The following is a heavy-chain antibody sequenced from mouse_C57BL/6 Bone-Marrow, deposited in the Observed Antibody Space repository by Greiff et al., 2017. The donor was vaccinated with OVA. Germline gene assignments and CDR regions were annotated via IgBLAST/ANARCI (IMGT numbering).Heavy chain of an antibody. Sequence: QVQLQQSGAELVKPGASVKMSCKASGYTFTSYWITWVKQRPGQGLEWIGDIYPGSGSTNYNEKFKSKATLTVDTSSSTAYMQLSSLTSEDSAVYYCARSNTRSNYYAMDYWGQGTSVTVSS. D-gene: IGHD2-5*01. CDR2: IYPGSGST. V-gene: IGHV1-55*01. CDR3: ARSNTRSNYYAMDY. J-gene: IGHJ4*01. CDR1: GYTFTSYW.